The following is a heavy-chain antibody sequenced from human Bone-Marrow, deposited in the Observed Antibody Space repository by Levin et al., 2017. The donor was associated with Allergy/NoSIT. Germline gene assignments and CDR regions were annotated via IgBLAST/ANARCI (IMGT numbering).Heavy chain of an antibody. CDR3: ARDDTSYGMDA. V-gene: IGHV3-74*01. D-gene: IGHD3-3*01. CDR1: GFTLSSYW. CDR2: INSDGSNT. Sequence: GESLKISCAASGFTLSSYWMHWVRQAPGKGLVWVSHINSDGSNTNYADSVKGRFTISRDNAKNTLYLQMHSLRAEDTAVYYCARDDTSYGMDAWGLGTTVTVSS. J-gene: IGHJ6*02.